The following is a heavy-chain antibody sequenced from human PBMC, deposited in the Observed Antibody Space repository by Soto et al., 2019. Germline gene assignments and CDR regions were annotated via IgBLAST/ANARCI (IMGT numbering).Heavy chain of an antibody. CDR1: GGTFSSYA. D-gene: IGHD5-12*01. V-gene: IGHV1-69*13. CDR3: ARFGDGYNYY. J-gene: IGHJ4*02. Sequence: GASVKVSCKASGGTFSSYAISWVLQAPGQGLEWMGGIIPIFGTANYAQKFQGRVTITADESTSTAYMELSSLRSEDTAVYYCARFGDGYNYYWGQGTLVTVSS. CDR2: IIPIFGTA.